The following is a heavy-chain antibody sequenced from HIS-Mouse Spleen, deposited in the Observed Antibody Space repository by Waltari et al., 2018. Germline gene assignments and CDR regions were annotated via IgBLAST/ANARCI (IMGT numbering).Heavy chain of an antibody. CDR3: AREPHYGGNSHFDY. V-gene: IGHV3-7*01. J-gene: IGHJ4*02. CDR1: GFTFSSAW. D-gene: IGHD4-17*01. Sequence: EVQLVESGGGLVQPGGSLRLSCAASGFTFSSAWMSWVRQAPGKGLEWVANIKQDGSEIYYVDSVKGRFTISRDNAKNSLYLQMNSLRAEDTAVYYCAREPHYGGNSHFDYWGQGTLVTVSS. CDR2: IKQDGSEI.